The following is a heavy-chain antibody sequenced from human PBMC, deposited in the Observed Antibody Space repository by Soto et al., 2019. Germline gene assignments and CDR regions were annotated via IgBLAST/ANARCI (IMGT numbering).Heavy chain of an antibody. J-gene: IGHJ6*03. Sequence: GSLRLSCTASGFTFGDYAMSWFRQAPGKGLEWVGFIRSKAYGGTTEYAASVKGRFTISRDDSKSIAYLQMNSLKTEDTAVYYCTRPPVKLEAISYYMDVWGKGTTVTVSS. CDR1: GFTFGDYA. V-gene: IGHV3-49*03. CDR3: TRPPVKLEAISYYMDV. D-gene: IGHD1-1*01. CDR2: IRSKAYGGTT.